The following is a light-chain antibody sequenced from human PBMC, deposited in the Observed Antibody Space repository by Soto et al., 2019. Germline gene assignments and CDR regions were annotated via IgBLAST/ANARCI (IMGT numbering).Light chain of an antibody. CDR3: HHYNTYPFT. CDR1: QSVTSW. Sequence: DILVTQSPSTLSASVGDTITITCRASQSVTSWLAWYQQKPGKAPKLLIYKASSLEIGVPSRFSGCGSGTDFTLTISSPQPDDFATYYCHHYNTYPFTFGQGTKLLIK. CDR2: KAS. J-gene: IGKJ2*01. V-gene: IGKV1-5*03.